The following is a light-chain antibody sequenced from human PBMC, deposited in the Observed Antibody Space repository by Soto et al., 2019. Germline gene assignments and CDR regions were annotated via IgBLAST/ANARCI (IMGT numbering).Light chain of an antibody. CDR1: QSVSMN. J-gene: IGKJ2*01. Sequence: DIQMTQSPSSLSASVGDRVAITCRASQSVSMNLNWYQQKPGKAPKLLIFSASSLQSGVPSRFSGSGSGTDFTLSISTLQPEDFATYYCQQSYSNLGTFGQGTKLEIK. CDR2: SAS. CDR3: QQSYSNLGT. V-gene: IGKV1-39*01.